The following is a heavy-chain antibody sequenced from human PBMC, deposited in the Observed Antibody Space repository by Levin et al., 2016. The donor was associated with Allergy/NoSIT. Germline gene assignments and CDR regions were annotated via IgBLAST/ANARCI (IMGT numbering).Heavy chain of an antibody. V-gene: IGHV4-38-2*01. CDR1: GYSISHGYY. Sequence: SETLSLTCAVSGYSISHGYYWGWIRQPPGKGLEWIGTIYYSGSTYYNASLKGRVTMSVDTFKNQFSLKLTSVTAADTAIYYCASGGGGSYLVAYFDYWSQGTLVTVSS. CDR2: IYYSGST. J-gene: IGHJ4*02. D-gene: IGHD3-22*01. CDR3: ASGGGGSYLVAYFDY.